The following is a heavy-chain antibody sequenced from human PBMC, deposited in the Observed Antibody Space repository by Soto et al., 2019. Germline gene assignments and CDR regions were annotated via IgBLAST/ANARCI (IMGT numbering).Heavy chain of an antibody. D-gene: IGHD3-3*01. J-gene: IGHJ4*02. Sequence: VASVKVSCKASGFTFTSSAVQWVRQARGQRLEWIGWIVVGSGNTNYAQKFQERVTITRDMSTSTAYMELSSLRSEDTAVYYCAASEGYDFWSGYTYFDYWGQGTLVTVSS. CDR2: IVVGSGNT. CDR3: AASEGYDFWSGYTYFDY. CDR1: GFTFTSSA. V-gene: IGHV1-58*01.